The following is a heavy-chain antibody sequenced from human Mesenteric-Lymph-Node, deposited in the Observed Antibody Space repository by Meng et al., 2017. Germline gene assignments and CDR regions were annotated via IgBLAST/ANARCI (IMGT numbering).Heavy chain of an antibody. J-gene: IGHJ4*02. CDR1: WTSISGNGVA. D-gene: IGHD6-13*01. Sequence: VQRHQYCPGLVQPSPTRPVVCSIAWTSISGNGVAWNLSRPSPSRGLEWLGRTYYRSKCYNEYAVSVKSRIGINADTAKNQFSLHLNSVTPEDNAVYYCARAAVSSLDYWGQGTLVTVSS. CDR2: TYYRSKCYN. CDR3: ARAAVSSLDY. V-gene: IGHV6-1*01.